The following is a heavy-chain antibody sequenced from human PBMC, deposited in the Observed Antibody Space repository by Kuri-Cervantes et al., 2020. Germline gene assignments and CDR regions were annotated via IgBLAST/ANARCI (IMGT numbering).Heavy chain of an antibody. Sequence: ASVKVSCKASGYTFTSYGISWVRQAPGQGLEWMGWTSAYNGNTNYAQKLQGRVTMTTDTSTSTAYMELRSLRSDDTAVYYCARDLWRARDYYDSSAKGHFDYWGQGTLVTVSS. V-gene: IGHV1-18*01. CDR3: ARDLWRARDYYDSSAKGHFDY. D-gene: IGHD3-22*01. CDR2: TSAYNGNT. CDR1: GYTFTSYG. J-gene: IGHJ4*02.